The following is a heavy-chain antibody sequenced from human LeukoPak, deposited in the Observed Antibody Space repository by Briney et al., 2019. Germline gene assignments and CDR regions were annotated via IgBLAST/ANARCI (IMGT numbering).Heavy chain of an antibody. Sequence: PSETLSLTCSVSGGSISIYYWTWIRQIPGKGLEWIGYIYYTGTTNYNPLFESRATISVDTSKNQFSLKLTSVTAADTAVYFCAREEDFERYYLAYWGQGTLVTVSS. J-gene: IGHJ4*02. CDR3: AREEDFERYYLAY. CDR2: IYYTGTT. D-gene: IGHD3-9*01. CDR1: GGSISIYY. V-gene: IGHV4-59*01.